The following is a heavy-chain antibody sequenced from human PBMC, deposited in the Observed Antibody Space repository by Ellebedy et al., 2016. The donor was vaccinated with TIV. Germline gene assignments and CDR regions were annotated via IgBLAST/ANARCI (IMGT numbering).Heavy chain of an antibody. CDR1: GGSISSYY. Sequence: SETLSLTXTVSGGSISSYYWSWIRQPPGKGLEWIGYIYYSGSTNYNPSLKSRVTISVDTSKNQFSLKLSSVTAADTAVYYCARDSHNTAMVFWGQGTLVTVSS. D-gene: IGHD5-18*01. V-gene: IGHV4-59*13. J-gene: IGHJ4*02. CDR2: IYYSGST. CDR3: ARDSHNTAMVF.